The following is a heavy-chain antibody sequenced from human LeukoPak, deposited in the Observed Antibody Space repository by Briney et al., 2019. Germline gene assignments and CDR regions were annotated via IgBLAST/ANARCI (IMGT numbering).Heavy chain of an antibody. D-gene: IGHD1-7*01. J-gene: IGHJ4*02. CDR1: GGTFSSYA. CDR2: IIPIFGTA. Sequence: SVKVSCKASGGTFSSYAISWVRQAPGQGLKWMGGIIPIFGTANYAQKFQGRVTITTDESTSTAYMELSSLRSEDTAVYYCARDTGTGGDYFDYWGQGTLVTVSS. CDR3: ARDTGTGGDYFDY. V-gene: IGHV1-69*05.